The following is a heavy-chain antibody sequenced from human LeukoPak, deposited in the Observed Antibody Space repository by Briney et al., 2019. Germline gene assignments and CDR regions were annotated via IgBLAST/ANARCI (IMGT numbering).Heavy chain of an antibody. J-gene: IGHJ2*01. CDR2: INHSGSY. V-gene: IGHV4-34*01. CDR3: ARGAGPGCSSTSCYTRYFDL. D-gene: IGHD2-2*02. Sequence: SETLSLTCAVYGGSFSGYYWSWIRQPPGNGLEWIGEINHSGSYNYNPSLKSRVTLSVDTSKNQFSLKLSSVTAADTAVYYCARGAGPGCSSTSCYTRYFDLWGRGTLVTVSS. CDR1: GGSFSGYY.